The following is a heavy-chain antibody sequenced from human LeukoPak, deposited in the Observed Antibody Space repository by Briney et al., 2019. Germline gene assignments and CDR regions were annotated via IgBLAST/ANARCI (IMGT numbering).Heavy chain of an antibody. CDR1: GGSFSGYY. CDR3: ARRAPDIVVVPAAIGNWFDP. Sequence: SETLSLTCAVYGGSFSGYYWSWIRQPPGKGLEWIGEINHSGSTNYNPSLKSRVTISVDTSKNQFSLKLSSVTAADTAVYYCARRAPDIVVVPAAIGNWFDPWGQGTLVIVSS. J-gene: IGHJ5*02. CDR2: INHSGST. D-gene: IGHD2-2*02. V-gene: IGHV4-34*01.